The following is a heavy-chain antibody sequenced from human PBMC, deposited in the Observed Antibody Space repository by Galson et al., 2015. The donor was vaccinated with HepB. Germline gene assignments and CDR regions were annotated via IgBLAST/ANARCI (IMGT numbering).Heavy chain of an antibody. D-gene: IGHD1-14*01. J-gene: IGHJ4*02. Sequence: SVKVSCKASGYTFTSYYVHWVRQAPGQGLEWMGIINPSGGSTSYAQKFQGRVTMTRDTSTSTVYMELSSLRSEDTAVYYCATYRVSSFYFDYWGQGTMVIVSS. CDR2: INPSGGST. CDR1: GYTFTSYY. CDR3: ATYRVSSFYFDY. V-gene: IGHV1-46*01.